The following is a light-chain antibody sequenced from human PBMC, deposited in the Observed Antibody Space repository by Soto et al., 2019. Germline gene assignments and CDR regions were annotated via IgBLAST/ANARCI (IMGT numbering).Light chain of an antibody. CDR2: GAC. CDR3: PQLNNFPRT. V-gene: IGKV1-9*01. CDR1: QGISSY. Sequence: DIQLTQSPSFLSASVGDRVTITCRASQGISSYLAWYQQRPGKAPKLLMYGACTLQSGFPSRFSGRTSGKTFPLPINHLQPEDFATYYCPQLNNFPRTFGQGTKVE. J-gene: IGKJ1*01.